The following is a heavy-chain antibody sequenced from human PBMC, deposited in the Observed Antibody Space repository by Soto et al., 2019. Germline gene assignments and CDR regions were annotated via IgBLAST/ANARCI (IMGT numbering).Heavy chain of an antibody. CDR2: VNWDGDTT. J-gene: IGHJ6*02. D-gene: IGHD4-17*01. CDR1: GFTFDDFA. V-gene: IGHV3-43D*04. CDR3: AKGATVTTHYQYYGMDV. Sequence: PGGSLRLSCAASGFTFDDFAMCWVRQVPGQGLEWISLVNWDGDTTFYADSVKGRFIVSRDNSKNSVYLQMNSLRSDDSAIYYCAKGATVTTHYQYYGMDVWGRGTTVTVSS.